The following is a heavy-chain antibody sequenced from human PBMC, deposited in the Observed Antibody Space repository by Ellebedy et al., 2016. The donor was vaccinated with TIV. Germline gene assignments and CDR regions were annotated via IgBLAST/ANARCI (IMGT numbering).Heavy chain of an antibody. CDR1: GYTFTNYG. CDR2: ISAYNTYT. V-gene: IGHV1-18*01. D-gene: IGHD3-10*01. Sequence: ASVKVSCKASGYTFTNYGFSWVRQAPGQGLEWMGWISAYNTYTSYAQKFQGRVTMTTDTPTNTVYMEVRSLRSDDTAVYYCARDYYGSRSDYGMNPNDALEVWGQGTTVTVGS. J-gene: IGHJ3*01. CDR3: ARDYYGSRSDYGMNPNDALEV.